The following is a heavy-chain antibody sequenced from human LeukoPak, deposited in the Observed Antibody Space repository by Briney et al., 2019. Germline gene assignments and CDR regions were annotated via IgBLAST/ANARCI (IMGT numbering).Heavy chain of an antibody. Sequence: PGRSLRLSCAASGFTFYDCAMHWVRQAPGKGLEWVSGINWNSGSIDYADSVKGRFTISRDNAKEALYLQMNSLRTEDTALYYCAKGLVGAPYYFDYWGQGTLVTVSS. V-gene: IGHV3-9*01. J-gene: IGHJ4*02. D-gene: IGHD1-26*01. CDR2: INWNSGSI. CDR3: AKGLVGAPYYFDY. CDR1: GFTFYDCA.